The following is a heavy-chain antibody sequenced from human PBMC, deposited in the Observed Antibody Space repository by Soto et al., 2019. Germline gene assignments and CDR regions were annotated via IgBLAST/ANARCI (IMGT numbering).Heavy chain of an antibody. Sequence: ASVKVSCKASGYTFTSYGISWVRQAPGQGLEWVGWISAYNGNTNYAQKLQGRVTMTTDTSTSTAYMELRSLRSDDTAVYYCARIVTYYDSSGYPWYFDYWGQGTLVTVSS. CDR3: ARIVTYYDSSGYPWYFDY. D-gene: IGHD3-22*01. V-gene: IGHV1-18*04. CDR1: GYTFTSYG. J-gene: IGHJ4*02. CDR2: ISAYNGNT.